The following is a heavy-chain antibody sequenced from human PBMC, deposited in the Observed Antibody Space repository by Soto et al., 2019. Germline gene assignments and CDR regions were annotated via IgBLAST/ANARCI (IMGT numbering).Heavy chain of an antibody. V-gene: IGHV4-59*12. Sequence: QVVLQESGPGLVKPSETLSLTCSVSGRSITSYYWSWVRQPPGKGLEWIGYIYDNGITSQNPSLKSRGTMSADTSQNQCSLKLTSVTGADTAVYYCARTYDSNGYANEFDSWGQGILVTVTS. CDR2: IYDNGIT. CDR3: ARTYDSNGYANEFDS. J-gene: IGHJ4*02. D-gene: IGHD3-22*01. CDR1: GRSITSYY.